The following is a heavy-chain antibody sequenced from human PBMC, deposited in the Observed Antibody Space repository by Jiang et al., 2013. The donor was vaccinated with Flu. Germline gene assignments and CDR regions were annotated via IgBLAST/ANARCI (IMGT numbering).Heavy chain of an antibody. J-gene: IGHJ3*02. CDR3: ARHAGSGYYYGNDAFDI. V-gene: IGHV4-59*08. Sequence: GPGLVKPSETLSLTCTVSGGSISSYYWSWIRQPPGKGLEWIGYIYYSGSTNYNPSLKSRVTISVDTSKNQFSLKLSSVTAADTAVYYCARHAGSGYYYGNDAFDIWGQGTMVTVSS. CDR1: GGSISSYY. CDR2: IYYSGST. D-gene: IGHD3-22*01.